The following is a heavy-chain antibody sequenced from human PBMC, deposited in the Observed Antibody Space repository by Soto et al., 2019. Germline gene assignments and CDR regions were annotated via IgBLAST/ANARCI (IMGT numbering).Heavy chain of an antibody. D-gene: IGHD6-19*01. J-gene: IGHJ4*02. Sequence: PGGSLRLSCAASGFTFSSYAMSWVRQAPGKGLEWVSVISDDGSSTYYADSVKGRFTISRDNSKNTLYLQMNSLRAEDTAVYYCARERIAVAQLPFDYWGQGTLVTVSS. V-gene: IGHV3-23*01. CDR3: ARERIAVAQLPFDY. CDR1: GFTFSSYA. CDR2: ISDDGSST.